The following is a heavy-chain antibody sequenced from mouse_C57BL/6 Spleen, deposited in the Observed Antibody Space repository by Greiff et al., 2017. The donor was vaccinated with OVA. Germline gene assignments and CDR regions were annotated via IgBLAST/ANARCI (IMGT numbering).Heavy chain of an antibody. CDR2: INPNNGGT. CDR1: GYTFTDYN. Sequence: VQLQQSGPELVKPGASVKMSCKASGYTFTDYNMHCVKQSHGKSLEWIGYINPNNGGTSYNQKFKGKATLTVNKSSSTAYMELRSLTSEDSAVYYCARGGILLYIDYWGQGTTLTVSS. J-gene: IGHJ2*01. V-gene: IGHV1-22*01. D-gene: IGHD2-10*01. CDR3: ARGGILLYIDY.